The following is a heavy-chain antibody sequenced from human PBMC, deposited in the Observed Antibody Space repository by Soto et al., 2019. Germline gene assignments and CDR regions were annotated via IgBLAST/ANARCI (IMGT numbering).Heavy chain of an antibody. CDR1: VFTFISYG. J-gene: IGHJ6*02. D-gene: IGHD6-19*01. CDR3: AKTIYSSGYYYYGMDV. CDR2: ISYDGSNK. V-gene: IGHV3-30*18. Sequence: GWSLRLSCASSVFTFISYGMHWVRQAPGKGLEWVAVISYDGSNKYYADSVKGRFTISRDNSKNTLYLQMNSLRAEDTAVYYCAKTIYSSGYYYYGMDVWGQGTTVTVSS.